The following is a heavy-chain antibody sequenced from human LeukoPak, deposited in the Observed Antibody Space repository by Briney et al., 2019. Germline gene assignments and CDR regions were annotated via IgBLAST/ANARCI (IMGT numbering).Heavy chain of an antibody. Sequence: PSETLSLTCTVSGGSISSGDYYWGWIRQPPGKGLEWVGYIYYSGSTYYNPSLKSRVTISVDTSKNQFSLKLSSVTAADTAVYYCARDNRYYYDSSGYYWYFDLWGRGTLVTVSS. CDR3: ARDNRYYYDSSGYYWYFDL. J-gene: IGHJ2*01. V-gene: IGHV4-30-4*01. CDR1: GGSISSGDYY. CDR2: IYYSGST. D-gene: IGHD3-22*01.